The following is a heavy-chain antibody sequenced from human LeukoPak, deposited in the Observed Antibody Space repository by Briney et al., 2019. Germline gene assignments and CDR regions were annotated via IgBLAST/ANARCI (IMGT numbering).Heavy chain of an antibody. CDR3: ARASGYDEYYFDY. V-gene: IGHV4-31*03. CDR1: GGSLSSGGYY. CDR2: IYYSGST. D-gene: IGHD5-12*01. J-gene: IGHJ4*02. Sequence: SETLSLTCTVSGGSLSSGGYYWSWIRQHPGKGLEWIGYIYYSGSTYYNPSLKSRVTISVDTSKNQFSLKLSSVTAADTAVYYCARASGYDEYYFDYWGQGTLVTVSS.